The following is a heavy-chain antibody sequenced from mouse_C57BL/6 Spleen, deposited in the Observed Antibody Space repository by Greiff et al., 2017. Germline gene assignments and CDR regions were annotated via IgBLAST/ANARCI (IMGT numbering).Heavy chain of an antibody. CDR3: ARDLGRAFDY. D-gene: IGHD4-1*01. CDR2: INYDGSST. J-gene: IGHJ2*01. Sequence: EVQGVESEGSLVQPGSSMKLSCTASGFTFSDYYMAWVRQVPEKGLEWVANINYDGSSTYYLDSLKSRFIISRDNAKNILYLQMSSLKYEDTATYYCARDLGRAFDYWGQGTTLTVSS. CDR1: GFTFSDYY. V-gene: IGHV5-16*01.